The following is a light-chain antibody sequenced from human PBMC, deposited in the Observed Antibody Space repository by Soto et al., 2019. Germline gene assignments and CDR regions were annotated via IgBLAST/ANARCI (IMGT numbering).Light chain of an antibody. CDR3: ATWDDSLNGWV. CDR1: SSIIGSST. CDR2: SNN. Sequence: QSVMTQPPSASGTPGQRVIISCSGSSSIIGSSTVNWYQQLPGTAPKLLIYSNNQRPSGVPDRFSGSKSGTSASLAISGLQSEDEADYYCATWDDSLNGWVFGGGTKLTVL. V-gene: IGLV1-44*01. J-gene: IGLJ3*02.